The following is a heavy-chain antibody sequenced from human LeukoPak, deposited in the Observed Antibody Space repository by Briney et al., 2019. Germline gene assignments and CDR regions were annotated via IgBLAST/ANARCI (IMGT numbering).Heavy chain of an antibody. V-gene: IGHV3-7*01. CDR3: ARDLPYCSGGSCYSDY. CDR1: GFTFSSYW. Sequence: GGSLRLSCAASGFTFSSYWMSWVRQPPGKGLEWVANIKRDGSEKYYVDSVKGRFTISRDNAKNSLYLQMNSLRAEDTAVYYCARDLPYCSGGSCYSDYWGQGTLVTVSS. CDR2: IKRDGSEK. J-gene: IGHJ4*02. D-gene: IGHD2-15*01.